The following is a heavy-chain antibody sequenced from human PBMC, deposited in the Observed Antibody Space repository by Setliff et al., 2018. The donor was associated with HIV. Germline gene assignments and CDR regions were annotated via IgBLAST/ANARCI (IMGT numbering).Heavy chain of an antibody. J-gene: IGHJ4*02. CDR1: GGSISTYY. CDR2: IYFSGST. Sequence: SETLSLTCTVSGGSISTYYWSWIRQPPGKGLEWIGRIYFSGSTNYNPSLKSRVTISVDTSKKQFSLKLRSVTAADTAVYYCARSSYYGSGSYTDYWGQGTLVTVSS. D-gene: IGHD3-10*01. CDR3: ARSSYYGSGSYTDY. V-gene: IGHV4-59*08.